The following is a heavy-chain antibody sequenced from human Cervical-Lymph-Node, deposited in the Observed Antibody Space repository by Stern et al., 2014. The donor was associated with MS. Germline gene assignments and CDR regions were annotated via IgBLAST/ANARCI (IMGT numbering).Heavy chain of an antibody. CDR1: GGSISSGDYL. D-gene: IGHD6-13*01. CDR3: ARSSSWPHLFDY. J-gene: IGHJ4*02. V-gene: IGHV4-31*03. Sequence: VQLVESGPGLVKPSQTLSLTCTVSGGSISSGDYLWSWIRQHPGKGLEWIGYIYYSGGAYYNKSLKSRVTISVDTSKNQFSLKLSSVTAADTAVYYCARSSSWPHLFDYWGQGTLGTVSS. CDR2: IYYSGGA.